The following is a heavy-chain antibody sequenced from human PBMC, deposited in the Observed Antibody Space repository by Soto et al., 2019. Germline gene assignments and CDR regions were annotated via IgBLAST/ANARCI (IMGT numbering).Heavy chain of an antibody. Sequence: GASVKVSCKASGYTFTSYYMHWVRQAPGQGLEWMGIINPSGGSTSYAQKFQGRVTMTRDTSTSTVYMELSSLRSEDTAVYYCARASGYCSSTSCYVGRPYYYYYMDVWGKGTTVTVSS. CDR1: GYTFTSYY. V-gene: IGHV1-46*03. CDR3: ARASGYCSSTSCYVGRPYYYYYMDV. D-gene: IGHD2-2*03. J-gene: IGHJ6*03. CDR2: INPSGGST.